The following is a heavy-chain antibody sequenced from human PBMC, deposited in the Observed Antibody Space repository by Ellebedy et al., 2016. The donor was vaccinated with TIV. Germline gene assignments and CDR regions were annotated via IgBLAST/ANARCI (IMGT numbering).Heavy chain of an antibody. V-gene: IGHV4-39*01. CDR2: LYYSGST. CDR3: ASGRPAKNYFDY. CDR1: GGSISGSSYY. D-gene: IGHD1-1*01. J-gene: IGHJ4*02. Sequence: MPGGSLRLSCTVSGGSISGSSYYWGWIRQPPGQGLEWIGRLYYSGSTYYNPSIKSRVTISVDTSKNQFSLKLSSVTAADTAVYYCASGRPAKNYFDYWGQGTLVTVSS.